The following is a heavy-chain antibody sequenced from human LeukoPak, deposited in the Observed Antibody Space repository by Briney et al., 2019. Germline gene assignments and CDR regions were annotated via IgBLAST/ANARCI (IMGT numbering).Heavy chain of an antibody. V-gene: IGHV3-30*02. CDR3: AKDHDNYDSSGYSDY. D-gene: IGHD3-22*01. J-gene: IGHJ4*02. CDR1: GFTFSSYG. CDR2: IRYDGSNK. Sequence: GGSLRLSCAASGFTFSSYGMHWVRQAPGKGLEWVAFIRYDGSNKYYADSVKGRFTISRDNSKNTLYLQMNSLRAEDTAVYYCAKDHDNYDSSGYSDYWGQGTLVTVSS.